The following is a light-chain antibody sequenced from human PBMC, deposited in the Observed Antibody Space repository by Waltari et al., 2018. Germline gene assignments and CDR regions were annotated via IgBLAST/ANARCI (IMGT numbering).Light chain of an antibody. Sequence: QSALTQPASVSGSPGQSITVSCPGTSSDFGDFNYVSLYQQHPGKAPQLMIYDVNKRPSGVSNRFSGSKSGNTASLTISGLQPEDEADYYCCSYAGSSTHVVFGGGTKLTVL. CDR1: SSDFGDFNY. CDR2: DVN. J-gene: IGLJ2*01. CDR3: CSYAGSSTHVV. V-gene: IGLV2-23*02.